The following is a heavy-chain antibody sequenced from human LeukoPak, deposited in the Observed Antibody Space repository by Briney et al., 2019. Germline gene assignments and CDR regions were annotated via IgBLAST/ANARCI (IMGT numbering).Heavy chain of an antibody. D-gene: IGHD3-22*01. CDR2: FDPEDGET. CDR3: ATGPAMIVAFDY. J-gene: IGHJ4*02. CDR1: GYTLTELS. V-gene: IGHV1-24*01. Sequence: ASLKVSCKVSGYTLTELSMHWVRQAPGKGLEWMGGFDPEDGETVYAQKLQGGVTMTEDTSTDTAYMELSSLRSEDTAVYYCATGPAMIVAFDYWGQGTLVTVS.